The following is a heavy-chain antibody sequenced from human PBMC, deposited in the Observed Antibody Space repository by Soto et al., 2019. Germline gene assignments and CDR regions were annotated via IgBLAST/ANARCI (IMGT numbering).Heavy chain of an antibody. V-gene: IGHV3-30*18. CDR2: ISYDGTDE. J-gene: IGHJ4*02. Sequence: GGGLRRSCTVSGFTFSAFAMYWVRRAPGKGLEWVALISYDGTDEDYAESVRGRLTISRDNSKNTLYLDMNRRSAEDADLYCRAKGVVRDPPYFDYWGQATPVTVSS. CDR1: GFTFSAFA. CDR3: AKGVVRDPPYFDY. D-gene: IGHD3-10*01.